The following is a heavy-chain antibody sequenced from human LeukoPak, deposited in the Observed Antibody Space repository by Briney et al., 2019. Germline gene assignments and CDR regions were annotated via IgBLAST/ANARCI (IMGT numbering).Heavy chain of an antibody. D-gene: IGHD6-13*01. CDR3: AKTSSTWYSGHYYYYMDV. Sequence: SETLSLTCTVSGGSISSSSHSWSWIRQPPGKGLEWIGYIYYSGSTNYNPSLKSRVTISVDTSKNQFSLRLSSVTAADTAVYYCAKTSSTWYSGHYYYYMDVWGKGTTVTVSS. CDR2: IYYSGST. CDR1: GGSISSSSHS. V-gene: IGHV4-61*01. J-gene: IGHJ6*03.